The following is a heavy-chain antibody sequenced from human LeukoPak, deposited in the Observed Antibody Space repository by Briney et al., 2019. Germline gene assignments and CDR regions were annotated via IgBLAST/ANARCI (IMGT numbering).Heavy chain of an antibody. CDR2: ISWNSCNI. J-gene: IGHJ4*02. Sequence: GRSLRLFCAASGFTFDDYAMHWLRQAPGKGLEGVTGISWNSCNIGYADSVKGRFTISRDNAKNSLYLQMNSLRAEDTALYYCAEGPLVGYWGQGTLVTVSS. D-gene: IGHD2-8*02. CDR3: AEGPLVGY. CDR1: GFTFDDYA. V-gene: IGHV3-9*01.